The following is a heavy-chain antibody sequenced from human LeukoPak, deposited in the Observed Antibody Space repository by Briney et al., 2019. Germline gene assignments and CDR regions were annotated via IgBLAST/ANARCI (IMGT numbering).Heavy chain of an antibody. CDR1: GGSISSYY. D-gene: IGHD1-26*01. CDR3: ARGLGGSYGY. V-gene: IGHV4-59*01. Sequence: SETLSLTCTVSGGSISSYYWSWIRQPPGKGLEWIGYIYYSGSTNYNPSLKSRVTISVGTSKNQFSLKLSSVTAADTAVYYCARGLGGSYGYWGQGTLVTVSS. CDR2: IYYSGST. J-gene: IGHJ4*02.